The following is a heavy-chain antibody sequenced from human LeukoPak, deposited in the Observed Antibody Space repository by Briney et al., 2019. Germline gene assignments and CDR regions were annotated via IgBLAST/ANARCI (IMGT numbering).Heavy chain of an antibody. J-gene: IGHJ4*02. CDR1: GFTFSSYG. CDR2: ISYDGSNK. CDR3: AKDWEGCEAYYYGSGSFRNY. D-gene: IGHD3-10*01. V-gene: IGHV3-30*18. Sequence: GGSLRLSCAASGFTFSSYGMHWVRQAPGKGLGWVAVISYDGSNKYYADSVKGRFTISRDNSKNTLYLKMNSLRAEDTAVYYCAKDWEGCEAYYYGSGSFRNYWRQGTLVTVSS.